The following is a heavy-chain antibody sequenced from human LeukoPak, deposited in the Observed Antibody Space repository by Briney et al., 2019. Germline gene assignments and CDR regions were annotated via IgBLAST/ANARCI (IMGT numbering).Heavy chain of an antibody. CDR2: IYYSGST. CDR1: GGSISSYY. Sequence: TSETLSLTCTVSGGSISSYYWSWIRQPPGKGLEWIGYIYYSGSTNYNPSLKSRVTISVDTSKNQFSLKLSSVTAADTAVYYCATNHVDYYYYYYMDVWGKGTTVTVSS. D-gene: IGHD1-14*01. V-gene: IGHV4-59*01. J-gene: IGHJ6*03. CDR3: ATNHVDYYYYYYMDV.